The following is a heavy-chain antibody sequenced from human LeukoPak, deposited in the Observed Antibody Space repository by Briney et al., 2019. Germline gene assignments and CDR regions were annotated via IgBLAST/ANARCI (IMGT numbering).Heavy chain of an antibody. Sequence: GGSLRLSCAASGFTFSSYAMSWVRQAPGKGLEWVSSISSSSSYIYYADSVKGRFTISRDNAKNSLYLQMNSLRAEDTAVYYCARGDSSGWYVPQFDYWGQGTLVTVSS. CDR3: ARGDSSGWYVPQFDY. J-gene: IGHJ4*02. CDR2: ISSSSSYI. D-gene: IGHD6-19*01. CDR1: GFTFSSYA. V-gene: IGHV3-21*01.